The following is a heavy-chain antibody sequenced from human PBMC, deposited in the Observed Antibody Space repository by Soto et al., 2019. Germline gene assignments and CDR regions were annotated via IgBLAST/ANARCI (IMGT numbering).Heavy chain of an antibody. CDR2: TYYRSKWYN. CDR3: TRAFCSGGSCGAWSSWFDP. J-gene: IGHJ5*02. D-gene: IGHD2-15*01. CDR1: GDSVSSNSAA. Sequence: SQTLSLTCVISGDSVSSNSAAWNWIRQSPSRGLEWLGRTYYRSKWYNDYAVSVKSRITINPDTSKNQFSLQLNSVTPEDTAVYYCTRAFCSGGSCGAWSSWFDPGGQGTLVTVSS. V-gene: IGHV6-1*01.